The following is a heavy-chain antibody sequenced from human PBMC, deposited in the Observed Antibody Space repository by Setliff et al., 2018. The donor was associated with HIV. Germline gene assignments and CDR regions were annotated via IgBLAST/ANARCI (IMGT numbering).Heavy chain of an antibody. CDR1: GGSFSDYY. J-gene: IGHJ5*02. V-gene: IGHV4-59*01. CDR2: IYYSGST. CDR3: ARGGRDPFTNWFDP. Sequence: LSLTCAVYGGSFSDYYWSWIRQPPGKGLEWIGYIYYSGSTNYNPSLKSRVTISVDTSKNQFSLKLSSVTAADTAVYYCARGGRDPFTNWFDPWGQGTLVTVSS.